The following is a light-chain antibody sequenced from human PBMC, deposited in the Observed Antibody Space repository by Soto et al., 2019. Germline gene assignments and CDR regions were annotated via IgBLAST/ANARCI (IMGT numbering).Light chain of an antibody. J-gene: IGLJ1*01. Sequence: QSALTQPASVSGSPGESITISCTVTSSDFGNYNLVSWYQQHPGKVPKLILFDVNKRPSGVSGRFSGSKSGNTASLTISGLRAEDEADYYCYSYTSSNTHGLGTGTKVTVL. CDR2: DVN. V-gene: IGLV2-23*02. CDR3: YSYTSSNTHG. CDR1: SSDFGNYNL.